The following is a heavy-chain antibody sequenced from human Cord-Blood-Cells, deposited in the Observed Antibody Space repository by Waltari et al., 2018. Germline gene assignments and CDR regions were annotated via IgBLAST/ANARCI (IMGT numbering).Heavy chain of an antibody. CDR3: ASGTIRTGMDV. V-gene: IGHV1-2*06. CDR2: NNPNGGGT. J-gene: IGHJ6*02. D-gene: IGHD3-3*01. CDR1: GYTFTGYY. Sequence: QVQLVQSGAEVKKPGASVKVSCKASGYTFTGYYMHWVGQAPGQGLEWMERNNPNGGGTNYAQKFQDRVTMTRDTSISTAYMELSRLRSDDTAVYYCASGTIRTGMDVWGQGTTVTVSS.